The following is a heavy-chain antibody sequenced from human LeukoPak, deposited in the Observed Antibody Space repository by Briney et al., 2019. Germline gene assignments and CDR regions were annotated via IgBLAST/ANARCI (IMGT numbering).Heavy chain of an antibody. V-gene: IGHV4-34*01. J-gene: IGHJ4*02. CDR2: INHSGST. CDR1: SGSFSGYY. Sequence: SETLSLTCSVYSGSFSGYYWSWIRQPPGKGLEWIGEINHSGSTNYNPSLKSRVTISVDTSKNQFSLKLSSVTAANTAVYYCARGPDYVWGSYRYYFDYWGQGTLVTVSS. D-gene: IGHD3-16*02. CDR3: ARGPDYVWGSYRYYFDY.